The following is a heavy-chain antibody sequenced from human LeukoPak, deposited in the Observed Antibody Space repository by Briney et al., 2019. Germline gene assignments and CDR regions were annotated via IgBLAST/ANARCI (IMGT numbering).Heavy chain of an antibody. CDR3: ATARYGDMMN. D-gene: IGHD4-17*01. Sequence: GTLSLTCAVSGGSISSSYWWSWVRQPPGKGLEWIGEIYHSGSTNYNPSLKSRITISLDKSKNQFSLKLSSVTAADTAVYYCATARYGDMMNWGQGTLATVSS. V-gene: IGHV4-4*02. CDR1: GGSISSSYW. CDR2: IYHSGST. J-gene: IGHJ4*02.